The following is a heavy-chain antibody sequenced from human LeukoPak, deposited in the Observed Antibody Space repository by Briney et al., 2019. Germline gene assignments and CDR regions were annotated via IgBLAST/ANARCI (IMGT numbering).Heavy chain of an antibody. D-gene: IGHD3-10*01. CDR2: IYPGDSDT. CDR1: GYSFTSYW. Sequence: GESLKISCKGSGYSFTSYWIGWVRQMPGKGVEWRGIIYPGDSDTRYSPSFQGQVTISADKSISTAYLQWSSLKASDTAMYYCARHYDYYGSGSYFDYWGQGTLVTVSS. V-gene: IGHV5-51*01. J-gene: IGHJ4*02. CDR3: ARHYDYYGSGSYFDY.